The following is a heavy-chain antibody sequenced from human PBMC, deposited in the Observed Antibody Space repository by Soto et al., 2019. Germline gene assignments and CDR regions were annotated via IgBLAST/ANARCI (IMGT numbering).Heavy chain of an antibody. CDR2: INHSGST. Sequence: PSETLSVTCAVYGGSFSGYYLSWIRQPPGKGLEWIGEINHSGSTNYNPSLKSRVTISVDTSKNQFSLKLSSVTAADTAVYYCARERGGSYPYYYYYGMDVWGQGTTVTVSS. V-gene: IGHV4-34*01. D-gene: IGHD1-26*01. CDR3: ARERGGSYPYYYYYGMDV. CDR1: GGSFSGYY. J-gene: IGHJ6*02.